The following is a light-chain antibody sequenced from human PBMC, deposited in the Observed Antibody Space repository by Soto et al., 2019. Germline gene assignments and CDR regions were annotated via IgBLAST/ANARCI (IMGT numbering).Light chain of an antibody. CDR1: QSVSSNY. CDR3: QQYGSSPRT. J-gene: IGKJ1*01. V-gene: IGKV3-20*01. CDR2: GAS. Sequence: EIVLTQSPGTLSLSPGERATLSCRASQSVSSNYVAWYQQKPGQAPRLLIYGASSRATGIPDNFSGSGSGTDFTLTISRLEPEDFAVYYCQQYGSSPRTFGQGTKVEIK.